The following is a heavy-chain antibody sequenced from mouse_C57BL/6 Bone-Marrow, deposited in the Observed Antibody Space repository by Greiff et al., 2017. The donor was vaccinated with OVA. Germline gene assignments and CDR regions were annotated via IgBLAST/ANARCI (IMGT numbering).Heavy chain of an antibody. Sequence: QVQLQQSGPGLVKPSQSLFLTCSITGFPITSGYYWIWIRQSPGKPLEWMGYITHSGETFYNPSLQSPISITRETSKNQFFLQLNSVTTEDTAMYYCAGASLVFYAMDYWGQGTSVTVSS. CDR2: ITHSGET. CDR1: GFPITSGYY. CDR3: AGASLVFYAMDY. D-gene: IGHD2-2*01. V-gene: IGHV12-3*01. J-gene: IGHJ4*01.